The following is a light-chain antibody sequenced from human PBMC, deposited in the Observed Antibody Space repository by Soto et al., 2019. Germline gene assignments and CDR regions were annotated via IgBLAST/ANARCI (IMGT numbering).Light chain of an antibody. CDR3: EAWDGSLNVVL. Sequence: QSVLTQPPSASGTPGQRVTISCSGGNSNIGTNTVNWYQHLPGSAPKLLIYSNNQRPSGVPDRFSGSKSGTSASLAISGLQPDYEADYYCEAWDGSLNVVLFGGGTKLTVL. CDR2: SNN. V-gene: IGLV1-44*01. CDR1: NSNIGTNT. J-gene: IGLJ2*01.